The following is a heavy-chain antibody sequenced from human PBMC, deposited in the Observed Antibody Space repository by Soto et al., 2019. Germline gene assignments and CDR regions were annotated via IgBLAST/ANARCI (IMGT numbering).Heavy chain of an antibody. Sequence: SGPTLVNPTQTLTLTCTFSGFSLSTSGVGVGWIRQPPGKALEWLALIYWDDDKRYSPSLKSRLTITKDTSKNQVVLTMTNMDPVDTATYYCAHRLIPYGDYVSFYFDYWGQGTLVTVSS. J-gene: IGHJ4*02. CDR1: GFSLSTSGVG. CDR2: IYWDDDK. CDR3: AHRLIPYGDYVSFYFDY. V-gene: IGHV2-5*02. D-gene: IGHD4-17*01.